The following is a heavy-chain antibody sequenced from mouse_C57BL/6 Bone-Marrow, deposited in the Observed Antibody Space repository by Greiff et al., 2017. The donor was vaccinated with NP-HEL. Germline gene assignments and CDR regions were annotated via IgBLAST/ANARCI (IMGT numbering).Heavy chain of an antibody. V-gene: IGHV1-19*01. D-gene: IGHD1-1*01. Sequence: EVQLQQSGPVLVKPGASVKMSCKASGYTFTDYYMNWVKQSHGKSLEWIGVINPYNGGTSYNQKFKGKATLTVDKSSSTAYMELNSLTSEDSAVYYCARDYYYGTYYFDYWGQGTTLTVSS. CDR2: INPYNGGT. CDR3: ARDYYYGTYYFDY. J-gene: IGHJ2*01. CDR1: GYTFTDYY.